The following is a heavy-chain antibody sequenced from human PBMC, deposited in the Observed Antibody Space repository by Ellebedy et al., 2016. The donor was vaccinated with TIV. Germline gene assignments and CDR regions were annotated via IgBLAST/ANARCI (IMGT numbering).Heavy chain of an antibody. CDR2: IYYSGST. V-gene: IGHV4-31*01. J-gene: IGHJ4*02. CDR3: ARGYDLVPPDY. Sequence: SETLSLTCTVSGGSISSGGYYWSWIRQHPGKGLEWIGYIYYSGSTYYNPSLKSLVTISVDTSKNQFSLKLSSVTAADTAVYYCARGYDLVPPDYWGQGTLVTVSS. CDR1: GGSISSGGYY. D-gene: IGHD5-12*01.